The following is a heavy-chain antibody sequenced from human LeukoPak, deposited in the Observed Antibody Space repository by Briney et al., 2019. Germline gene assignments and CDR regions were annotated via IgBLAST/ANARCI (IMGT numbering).Heavy chain of an antibody. D-gene: IGHD1-14*01. Sequence: SETLSLTCTVSGGSISSYYWSWIRQPPGKGLEWIGYIYYSGSTNYNPSLKSRVTISVDTSKNQFSLKLSSVTAADTAVYYCARQTAGVAYYYYMDVWGKGTTVTVSS. CDR2: IYYSGST. J-gene: IGHJ6*03. CDR1: GGSISSYY. CDR3: ARQTAGVAYYYYMDV. V-gene: IGHV4-59*08.